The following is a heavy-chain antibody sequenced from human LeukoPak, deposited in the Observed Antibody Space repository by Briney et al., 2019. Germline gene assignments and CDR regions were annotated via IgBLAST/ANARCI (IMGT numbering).Heavy chain of an antibody. D-gene: IGHD4-11*01. Sequence: PGGSLRLSCAASGLSVSSTYMTWVRQAPGKGLEWVSVIYSGGGTNYADSLKGRFSISRDNSKNSLYLQMNSLRAEDTAVYYCAKDIVTTGGYFDYWGQGTLVTVSS. CDR1: GLSVSSTY. CDR2: IYSGGGT. CDR3: AKDIVTTGGYFDY. J-gene: IGHJ4*02. V-gene: IGHV3-53*01.